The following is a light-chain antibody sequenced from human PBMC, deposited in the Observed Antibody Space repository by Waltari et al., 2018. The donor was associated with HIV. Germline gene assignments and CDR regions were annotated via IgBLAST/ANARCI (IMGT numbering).Light chain of an antibody. V-gene: IGLV1-40*01. CDR1: SSNIGAGYD. Sequence: QSVLTQPPSVSGAPGQRVTISCTGSSSNIGAGYDVHWYQQLQGTAPKLLIYANINRPSGVPDRFSGSKSVSSASLAITGLQAEDEAHYYCQSFDSSLTTSGVIFGGGTKLTVL. CDR2: ANI. J-gene: IGLJ2*01. CDR3: QSFDSSLTTSGVI.